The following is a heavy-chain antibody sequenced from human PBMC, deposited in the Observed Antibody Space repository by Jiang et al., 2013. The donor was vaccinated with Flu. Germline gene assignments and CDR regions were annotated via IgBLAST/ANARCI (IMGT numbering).Heavy chain of an antibody. D-gene: IGHD6-19*01. Sequence: GAEVKKPGASVKVSCKASGYIFTTYGISWVRQAPGQGLEWMGWITTHNGNTNYAQKLQGRVTMTTDTSTSTAYLELSSLRSDDTAVYYCARDGIAVAVDYWGQGTLVTVSS. CDR1: GYIFTTYG. CDR3: ARDGIAVAVDY. J-gene: IGHJ4*02. V-gene: IGHV1-18*01. CDR2: ITTHNGNT.